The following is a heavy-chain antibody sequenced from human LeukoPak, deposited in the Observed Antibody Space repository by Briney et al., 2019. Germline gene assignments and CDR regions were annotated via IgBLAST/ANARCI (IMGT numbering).Heavy chain of an antibody. Sequence: PGGSLRLSCAASGFTFSTYAMSWVRQAPGKGLDWVSAISGRGGSTFYADSVKGRFTISRDNSKNTLYLQMNSLRAEDTAVYYCAKVSESNYDILTGYYTPYYFDYWGQGTLVTVSS. CDR3: AKVSESNYDILTGYYTPYYFDY. V-gene: IGHV3-23*01. D-gene: IGHD3-9*01. J-gene: IGHJ4*02. CDR1: GFTFSTYA. CDR2: ISGRGGST.